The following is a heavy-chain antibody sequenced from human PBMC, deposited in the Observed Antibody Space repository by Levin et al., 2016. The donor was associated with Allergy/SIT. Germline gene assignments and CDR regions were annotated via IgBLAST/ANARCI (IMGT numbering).Heavy chain of an antibody. CDR2: ISGTGGSA. CDR3: VKVSSATRKFYFDY. J-gene: IGHJ4*02. D-gene: IGHD5-24*01. Sequence: WIRQPPGKGLEWVSSISGTGGSAYYADSVKGRFTISRDNSENTLYLQVNTLRAEDTAVYYCVKVSSATRKFYFDYWGQGALVTV. V-gene: IGHV3-23*01.